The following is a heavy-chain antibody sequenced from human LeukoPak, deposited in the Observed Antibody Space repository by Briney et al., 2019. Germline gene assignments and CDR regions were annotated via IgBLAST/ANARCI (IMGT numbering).Heavy chain of an antibody. V-gene: IGHV1-69*04. D-gene: IGHD5-18*01. CDR2: IIPILGIA. J-gene: IGHJ6*02. CDR3: ARERGYSYGYMMDGMDV. Sequence: SVKVSCKASGGTFSSYAISWVRQAPGQGLEWMGRIIPILGIANYAQKFQGRVTITADKSTSTAYMELSSLRSEDTAVYYCARERGYSYGYMMDGMDVWGQGTTVTVSS. CDR1: GGTFSSYA.